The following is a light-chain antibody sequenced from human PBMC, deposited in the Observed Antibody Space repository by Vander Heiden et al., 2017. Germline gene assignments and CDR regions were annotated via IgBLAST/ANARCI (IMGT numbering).Light chain of an antibody. Sequence: QSAPTQPASVSGSPGQSITISCTGTTSDVGRYNLVSWYQQQPGKVPKLIIFEVTKRPSGVSHRFSGSRSAYTASLTISGLQAEDEAYYYCCSYADTHLVFGGGTKVTVL. J-gene: IGLJ2*01. CDR2: EVT. V-gene: IGLV2-23*02. CDR3: CSYADTHLV. CDR1: TSDVGRYNL.